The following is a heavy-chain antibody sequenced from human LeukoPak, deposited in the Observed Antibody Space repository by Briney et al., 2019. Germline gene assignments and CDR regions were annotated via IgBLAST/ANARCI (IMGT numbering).Heavy chain of an antibody. CDR1: GGSFSGYY. Sequence: SETLSLTCAVYGGSFSGYYWSRIRQPPGKGLEWIGEINHSGSTNYNPSLKSRVTISVDTSKNQFSLKLSSVTAADTAVYYCARCIAVAGTEDYFDYWGQGTLVTVSS. V-gene: IGHV4-34*01. J-gene: IGHJ4*02. CDR3: ARCIAVAGTEDYFDY. CDR2: INHSGST. D-gene: IGHD6-19*01.